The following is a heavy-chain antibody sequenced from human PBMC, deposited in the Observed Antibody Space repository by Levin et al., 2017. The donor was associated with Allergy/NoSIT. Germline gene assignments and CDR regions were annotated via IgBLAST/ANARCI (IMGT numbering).Heavy chain of an antibody. CDR3: VSRMGGCGAIDI. J-gene: IGHJ3*02. Sequence: PSETLSLTCAASGFTFNNNAMSWVRQAPGKGLEWASTISPSGDETHYADSVKGRFTISRDNSKNTLPVQMNNLRAEDTAVYYCVSRMGGCGAIDIWGQGTLVTVSS. D-gene: IGHD1-26*01. V-gene: IGHV3-23*01. CDR2: ISPSGDET. CDR1: GFTFNNNA.